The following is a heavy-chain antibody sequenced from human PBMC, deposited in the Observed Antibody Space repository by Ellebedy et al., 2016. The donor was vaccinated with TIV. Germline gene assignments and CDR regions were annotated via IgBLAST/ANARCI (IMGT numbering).Heavy chain of an antibody. J-gene: IGHJ4*02. CDR3: ARTPPDYGDHQYYFDY. Sequence: ASVKVSCKGSGYSFTSYWISWVRQMPGKGLEWMGRIDPSDSYTNYSPSFQGHVTISADKSISTAYLQWSSLKASDTAMYYCARTPPDYGDHQYYFDYWGQGTLVTVSS. V-gene: IGHV5-10-1*01. CDR1: GYSFTSYW. CDR2: IDPSDSYT. D-gene: IGHD4-17*01.